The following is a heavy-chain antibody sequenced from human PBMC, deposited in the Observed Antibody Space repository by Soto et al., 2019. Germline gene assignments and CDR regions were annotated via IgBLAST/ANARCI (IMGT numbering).Heavy chain of an antibody. CDR1: GFTFSSYA. Sequence: EVQLLESGGGLVQPGGSLRLSCAASGFTFSSYAMSWVRQAPGKGLEWVSAISGSGGSTYYADSVKGRFTISRDNSKNTLYLQMNSLRAEDTAVYYCAKEVYDYIWGSYRYTDRVNDYWGQGTLVTVSS. V-gene: IGHV3-23*01. CDR2: ISGSGGST. CDR3: AKEVYDYIWGSYRYTDRVNDY. D-gene: IGHD3-16*02. J-gene: IGHJ4*02.